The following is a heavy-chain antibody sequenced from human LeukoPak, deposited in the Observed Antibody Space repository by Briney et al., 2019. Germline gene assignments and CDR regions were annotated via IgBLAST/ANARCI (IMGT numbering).Heavy chain of an antibody. Sequence: SETLSLTCTVSGGSISSSSYYWRWIRQPPGKGLEWIGSNYYSGSTYYNPSPKSRVTIYVDTSKNQYALKLSSVAAAYTAVYYCARRIGYWFDAWGQGTLVTVSS. V-gene: IGHV4-39*01. J-gene: IGHJ5*02. CDR3: ARRIGYWFDA. CDR1: GGSISSSSYY. D-gene: IGHD2-15*01. CDR2: NYYSGST.